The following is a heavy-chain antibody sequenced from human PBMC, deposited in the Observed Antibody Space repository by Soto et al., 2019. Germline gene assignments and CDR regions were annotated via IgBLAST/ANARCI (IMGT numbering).Heavy chain of an antibody. Sequence: PSETLSLTCAVSGGSISSYYWSWIRQPAGKGLEWIGRIYTSGSTNYNPSLKSRVTMSVDTSKNQLSLKLSSVTAADTAVYYCARNRDYGGTDWFDPWGQGTLVTVS. D-gene: IGHD4-17*01. CDR2: IYTSGST. J-gene: IGHJ5*02. V-gene: IGHV4-4*07. CDR1: GGSISSYY. CDR3: ARNRDYGGTDWFDP.